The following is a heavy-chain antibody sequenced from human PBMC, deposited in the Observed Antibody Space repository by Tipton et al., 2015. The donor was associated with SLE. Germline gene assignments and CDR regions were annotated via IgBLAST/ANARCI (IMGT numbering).Heavy chain of an antibody. CDR1: GFTFSSYE. CDR2: ISSSGSTI. V-gene: IGHV3-48*03. J-gene: IGHJ5*02. CDR3: ARAQAVTTGTRVRWFDP. Sequence: GSLRLSCAASGFTFSSYEMNWVRQAPGKGLGWVSYISSSGSTIYYADSVKGRFTISRDNAKNSLYLQMNSLRAEDTAGYYCARAQAVTTGTRVRWFDPWGQGTLVTVSS. D-gene: IGHD4-17*01.